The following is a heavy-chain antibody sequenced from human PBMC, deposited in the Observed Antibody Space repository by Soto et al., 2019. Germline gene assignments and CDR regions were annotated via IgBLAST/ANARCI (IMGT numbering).Heavy chain of an antibody. J-gene: IGHJ4*02. D-gene: IGHD3-10*01. CDR3: ARRWGEGRVGY. V-gene: IGHV4-4*02. Sequence: QVQLQESGPGLVKPSGILSLTCAVSGGSISSSNWWSWVRQPPGKGLEWIGEIYHSGNTNYNPSLKSRVTMAVDKSRNQFSLKLSSVTAADTAVYYCARRWGEGRVGYWGQGTLVTVSS. CDR1: GGSISSSNW. CDR2: IYHSGNT.